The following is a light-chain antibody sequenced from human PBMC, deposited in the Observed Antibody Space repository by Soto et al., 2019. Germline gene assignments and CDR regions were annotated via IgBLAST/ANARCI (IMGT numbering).Light chain of an antibody. J-gene: IGKJ1*01. V-gene: IGKV3-20*01. CDR2: GAS. Sequence: EIVLTQSPGTLSSSPGGRATLSCRASQTVTSNYLAWYQQKRGQAPRLLIWGASIRAADLPDRFSGDGSGTDFTLTISRLEAEDFAIYYCHQYGSSPGSFGQGTKVDIK. CDR1: QTVTSNY. CDR3: HQYGSSPGS.